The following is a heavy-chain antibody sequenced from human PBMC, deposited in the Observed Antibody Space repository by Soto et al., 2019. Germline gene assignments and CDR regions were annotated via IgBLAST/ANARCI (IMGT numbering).Heavy chain of an antibody. CDR2: INNDGSST. D-gene: IGHD6-13*01. CDR3: ARITAPNDY. V-gene: IGHV3-74*01. Sequence: EVLLVESGGGLVQPGGSLRLSCTASGFTFSSSWMHWVRHPPGKGLMWVSRINNDGSSTTYADSVKGRFTISRDNAKNTLYLQMTSLRVEDTAVYYCARITAPNDYWGQGTLVTVSS. CDR1: GFTFSSSW. J-gene: IGHJ4*02.